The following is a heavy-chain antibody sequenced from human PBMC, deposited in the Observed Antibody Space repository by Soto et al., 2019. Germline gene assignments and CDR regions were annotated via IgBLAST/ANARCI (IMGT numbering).Heavy chain of an antibody. CDR2: INHSGST. CDR3: ASTRSRSYYYGSGRGWFDP. D-gene: IGHD3-10*01. Sequence: PSETLSLTCTVYGGSFSGYYWSWIRQPPGKGLEWIGEINHSGSTNYNPSLKSRVTISVDTSKNQFSLKLSSVTAADTAVYYCASTRSRSYYYGSGRGWFDPWGQGTLVTVSS. J-gene: IGHJ5*02. CDR1: GGSFSGYY. V-gene: IGHV4-34*01.